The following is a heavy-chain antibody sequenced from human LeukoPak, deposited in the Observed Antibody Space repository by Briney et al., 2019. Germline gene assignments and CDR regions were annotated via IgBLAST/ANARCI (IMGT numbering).Heavy chain of an antibody. Sequence: GGSLRLSCGASEFTFSSCAMSWVRQAPGKGLEWVSAISGSGGSTYYADSVKGRSTISRDNSKNTLYLQMNSLRAEDTAVYYCAKSTPITMVRGVFDYWGQGTLVTVSS. CDR2: ISGSGGST. CDR3: AKSTPITMVRGVFDY. CDR1: EFTFSSCA. D-gene: IGHD3-10*01. J-gene: IGHJ4*02. V-gene: IGHV3-23*01.